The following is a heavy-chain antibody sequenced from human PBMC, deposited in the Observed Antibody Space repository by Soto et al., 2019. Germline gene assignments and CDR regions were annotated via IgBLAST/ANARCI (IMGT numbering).Heavy chain of an antibody. D-gene: IGHD6-6*01. CDR3: AKSTADRPSDYFYYYYMDV. CDR2: VSASGSST. V-gene: IGHV3-23*01. Sequence: GGSLRLSCAASGFTFTNYAMSWVRQAPGKGLEWVSTVSASGSSTYYADSVKGRFTISRDNSKNTLYLQMNSLRAEDTALYYCAKSTADRPSDYFYYYYMDVWGKGTTVTVSS. CDR1: GFTFTNYA. J-gene: IGHJ6*03.